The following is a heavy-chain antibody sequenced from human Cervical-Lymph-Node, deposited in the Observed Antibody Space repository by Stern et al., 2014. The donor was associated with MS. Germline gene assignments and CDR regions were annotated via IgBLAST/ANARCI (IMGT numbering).Heavy chain of an antibody. CDR2: MSSVGGNT. CDR1: GFSLSNSG. J-gene: IGHJ6*02. CDR3: MGVGDAMHV. Sequence: KLVQSGGGVVQPGRSLTLSCASSGFSLSNSGMHWVRQAPGKGLDVVAVMSSVGGNTKYGDSVKGRFSISRDMANNTLFLQMNSLRPEDTAVYYCMGVGDAMHVWGQGTTVIVSS. V-gene: IGHV3-30*03.